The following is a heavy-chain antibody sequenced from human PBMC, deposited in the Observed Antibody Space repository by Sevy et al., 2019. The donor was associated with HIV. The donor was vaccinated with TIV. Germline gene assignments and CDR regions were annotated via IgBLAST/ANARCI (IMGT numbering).Heavy chain of an antibody. V-gene: IGHV1-69*13. J-gene: IGHJ6*02. CDR2: IIPIFGTA. CDR1: GGTFSSYA. D-gene: IGHD1-26*01. Sequence: SVKVSCKASGGTFSSYAISWARQAPGRGLEWMGGIIPIFGTANYAQKFQGRVTITADESTSTAYMELSSLRSEDTAVYYCARVVLVVGATEYYYYGMDVWGQGTTVTVSS. CDR3: ARVVLVVGATEYYYYGMDV.